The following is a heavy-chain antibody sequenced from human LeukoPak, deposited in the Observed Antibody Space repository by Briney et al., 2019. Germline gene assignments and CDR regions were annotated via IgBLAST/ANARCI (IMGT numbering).Heavy chain of an antibody. V-gene: IGHV4-4*02. CDR3: ARFTGKITMVREGIDY. J-gene: IGHJ4*02. Sequence: SETLSLTCAVSGGSISSSNWWSWVRQPPGKGLGWIGEIYHSGSTNYNPSLKSRVTISVDKSKNQFSLKLSSVTAADTAVYYCARFTGKITMVREGIDYWGQGTLVTVSS. CDR1: GGSISSSNW. D-gene: IGHD3-10*01. CDR2: IYHSGST.